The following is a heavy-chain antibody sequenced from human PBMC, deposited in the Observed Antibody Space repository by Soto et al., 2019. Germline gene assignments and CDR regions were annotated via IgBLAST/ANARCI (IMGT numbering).Heavy chain of an antibody. CDR3: ARPHYDSNTFYSFFEY. D-gene: IGHD3-22*01. Sequence: SETLSLTCDVSGEYFSGYYWSWIRQPPGKGLEWIGQIFHGGGTNYSPSLKSRVTISVDTSKNQFSLELTSVTAADTAVYYCARPHYDSNTFYSFFEYWGQGTLVTVSS. V-gene: IGHV4-34*12. J-gene: IGHJ4*02. CDR1: GEYFSGYY. CDR2: IFHGGGT.